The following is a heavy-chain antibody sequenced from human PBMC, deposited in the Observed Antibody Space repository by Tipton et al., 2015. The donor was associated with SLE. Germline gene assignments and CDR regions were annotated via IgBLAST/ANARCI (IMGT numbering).Heavy chain of an antibody. Sequence: TLSLTCAVYGGSFSGYYWSWIRQPPGKGLEWIGEINHSGSTNYNPSLKSRVTISVDTSKNQFSLKLSSVTAADTAVYYCARETVGPCGGGGCFPDGMDVWGQGTTVTVSS. CDR3: ARETVGPCGGGGCFPDGMDV. V-gene: IGHV4-34*01. D-gene: IGHD2-15*01. CDR2: INHSGST. CDR1: GGSFSGYY. J-gene: IGHJ6*02.